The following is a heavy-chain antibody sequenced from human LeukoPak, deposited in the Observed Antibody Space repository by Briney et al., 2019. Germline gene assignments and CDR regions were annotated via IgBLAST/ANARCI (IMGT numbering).Heavy chain of an antibody. CDR2: IYYSGST. D-gene: IGHD1-26*01. Sequence: SETLSLTCTVSGGSISSYYWSWIRQPPGKGLEWIGYIYYSGSTNYNPSLKSRVTISVDTSKNQFSLKLSSVTAADTAVYYCATALGAFDASDIWGQGTMVTVSS. J-gene: IGHJ3*02. V-gene: IGHV4-59*08. CDR3: ATALGAFDASDI. CDR1: GGSISSYY.